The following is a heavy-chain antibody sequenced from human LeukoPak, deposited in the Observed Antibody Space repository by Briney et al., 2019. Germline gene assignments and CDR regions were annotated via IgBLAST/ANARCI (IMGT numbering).Heavy chain of an antibody. J-gene: IGHJ6*02. V-gene: IGHV3-30*18. CDR3: AKNAGYSSGWYYYYYGMDV. Sequence: GGSLRLSCAASGFPFSRYSMHWVRQAPDKGLEWVADISYDGSNKYYADSVKGRFTISRDNSKNTLYLQMNSLRAEDTAVYYCAKNAGYSSGWYYYYYGMDVWGQGSTVTVSS. D-gene: IGHD6-19*01. CDR1: GFPFSRYS. CDR2: ISYDGSNK.